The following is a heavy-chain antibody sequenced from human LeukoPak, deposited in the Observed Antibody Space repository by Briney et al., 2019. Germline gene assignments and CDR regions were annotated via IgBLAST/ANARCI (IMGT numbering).Heavy chain of an antibody. CDR2: INPNSGGT. Sequence: ASVKVSCKASGYTFTGYYMHWVRQATGQGREWMGWINPNSGGTNYAQKFQGRVTMTRDTSISTAYMELSRLRSDDTAVYYCARGFKLEPYAFDIWGQGTMVTVSS. D-gene: IGHD1-1*01. CDR1: GYTFTGYY. J-gene: IGHJ3*02. V-gene: IGHV1-2*02. CDR3: ARGFKLEPYAFDI.